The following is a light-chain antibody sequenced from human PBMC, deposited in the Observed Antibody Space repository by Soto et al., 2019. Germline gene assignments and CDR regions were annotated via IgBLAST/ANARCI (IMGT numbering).Light chain of an antibody. J-gene: IGLJ1*01. CDR3: SSYTTSNTRQIV. V-gene: IGLV2-14*03. Sequence: QSALTQPASVSGSPGQSTPIPCTGTTSDVGGYNYVSWYQHHPGKAPKLIIYDVTNRPSGVSNPFSGSKSGNTASLTISGLQPEDEADYYCSSYTTSNTRQIVFGTGTKVTVL. CDR1: TSDVGGYNY. CDR2: DVT.